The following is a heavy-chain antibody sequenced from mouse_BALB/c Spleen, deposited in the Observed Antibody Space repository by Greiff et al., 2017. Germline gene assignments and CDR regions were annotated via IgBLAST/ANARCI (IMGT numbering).Heavy chain of an antibody. Sequence: QQPGQGLEWIGEIDPSDSYTNYNQKFKGKATLTVDKSSSTAYMQLSSLTSEDSAVYYCARGGYGNSYAMDYWGQGTSVTVSS. CDR3: ARGGYGNSYAMDY. V-gene: IGHV1-69*02. J-gene: IGHJ4*01. D-gene: IGHD2-1*01. CDR2: IDPSDSYT.